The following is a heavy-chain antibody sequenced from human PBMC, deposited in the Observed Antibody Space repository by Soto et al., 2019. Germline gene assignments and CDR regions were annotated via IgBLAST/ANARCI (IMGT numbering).Heavy chain of an antibody. Sequence: EVQVVESGGGLIQPGGSLRLSCEVSGFSVTANSMSWVRQAPEKGLEWVSVIYSGGSTYYVDSVKGRFSISRDISKNTLYLQMNSLRAEDTAMYYCHGYGYWGQGTLVTVSS. CDR1: GFSVTANS. CDR3: HGYGY. V-gene: IGHV3-53*01. CDR2: IYSGGST. D-gene: IGHD5-12*01. J-gene: IGHJ4*02.